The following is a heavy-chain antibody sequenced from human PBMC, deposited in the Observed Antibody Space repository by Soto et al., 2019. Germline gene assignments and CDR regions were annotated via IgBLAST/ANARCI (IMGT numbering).Heavy chain of an antibody. CDR3: ARHWGSSPPSYYYGMDV. Sequence: PGECLTISCKGSGYSFPSYWIIWVLQMPGKRLEWMGRIDPSDSYTNYSPSFQGHVTISADKSISTAYLQWSSLKASDTAMYYCARHWGSSPPSYYYGMDVWGQGTPVTVSS. CDR1: GYSFPSYW. V-gene: IGHV5-10-1*01. D-gene: IGHD6-6*01. J-gene: IGHJ6*02. CDR2: IDPSDSYT.